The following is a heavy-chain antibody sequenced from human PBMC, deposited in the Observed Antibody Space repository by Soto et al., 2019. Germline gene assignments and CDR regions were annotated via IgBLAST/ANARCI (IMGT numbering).Heavy chain of an antibody. D-gene: IGHD3-3*01. CDR1: GYTFTSSG. Sequence: ASVKVSCKASGYTFTSSGISWVRQAPGQGLEWMGLISSDNGNTNYAQHLQGRVSMTTDTSTSTAYMDLRSLRSDDTAVYYCARDQGITTFGVYSMYYYGMDVWGQGTTVTVSS. CDR2: ISSDNGNT. CDR3: ARDQGITTFGVYSMYYYGMDV. J-gene: IGHJ6*02. V-gene: IGHV1-18*01.